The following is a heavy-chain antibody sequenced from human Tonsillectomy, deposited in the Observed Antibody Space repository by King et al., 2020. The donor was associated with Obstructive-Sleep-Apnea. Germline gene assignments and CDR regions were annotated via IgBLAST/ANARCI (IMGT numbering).Heavy chain of an antibody. CDR2: IYSGGST. D-gene: IGHD2-15*01. CDR1: EFTVSSNY. J-gene: IGHJ4*02. V-gene: IGHV3-53*04. Sequence: QLVQSGGGLVQPGGSLRLSCAASEFTVSSNYISWVRQAPGKGLEWVSVIYSGGSTDYADSVKGRFTISIHNSKNTLYFKMNSLRAEDTAVYYCARARCSGGSCYSYYFDYWGQGTLVTVSS. CDR3: ARARCSGGSCYSYYFDY.